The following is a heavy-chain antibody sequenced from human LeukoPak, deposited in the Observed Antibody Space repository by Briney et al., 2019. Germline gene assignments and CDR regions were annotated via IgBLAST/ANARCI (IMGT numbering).Heavy chain of an antibody. J-gene: IGHJ2*01. Sequence: PGGSLRLSCAASGLTFNTYAMSWVRQAPGKGPQWVSTVSGSGAGTFYGDSVKGRFTISRDNSNNTLFLQMNSLSADDTAVYFCAKGPRAGLRYWYFDLWGRGSLVTVSS. CDR1: GLTFNTYA. V-gene: IGHV3-23*01. CDR2: VSGSGAGT. CDR3: AKGPRAGLRYWYFDL. D-gene: IGHD2-21*02.